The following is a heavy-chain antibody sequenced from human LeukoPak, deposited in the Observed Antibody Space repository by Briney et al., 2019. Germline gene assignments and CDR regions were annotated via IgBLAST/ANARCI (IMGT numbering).Heavy chain of an antibody. J-gene: IGHJ4*02. D-gene: IGHD3-16*02. V-gene: IGHV1-18*01. CDR2: MCAYNGNT. CDR3: ARERSDYIWGSYRFLEHYFDY. CDR1: GYTFTSYG. Sequence: ASVKVSCKASGYTFTSYGISWVRQAPGQGLEWMGWMCAYNGNTNYAQKLQGRVTMTTDTSTSTAYMELRSLRSDDTAVYYCARERSDYIWGSYRFLEHYFDYWGQGTLVTVSS.